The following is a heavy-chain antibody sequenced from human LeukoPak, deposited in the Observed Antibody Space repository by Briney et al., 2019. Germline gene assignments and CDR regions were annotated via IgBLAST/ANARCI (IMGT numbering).Heavy chain of an antibody. V-gene: IGHV3-21*01. CDR3: ARDQRNYYYYYMDV. Sequence: GGSLRLSCAASGFTYDDYGMSWIRQAPGKGLEWVSSISSSSSYIYYADSVKGRFTISRDDAKNSLYLQMNSLRAEDTAVYYCARDQRNYYYYYMDVWGKGTTVTVSS. CDR2: ISSSSSYI. D-gene: IGHD1-1*01. J-gene: IGHJ6*03. CDR1: GFTYDDYG.